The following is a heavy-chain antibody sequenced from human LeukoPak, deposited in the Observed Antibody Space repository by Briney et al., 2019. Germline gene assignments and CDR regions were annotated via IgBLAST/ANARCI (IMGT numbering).Heavy chain of an antibody. Sequence: GGSLRLSCSASGFIFYSYAMHWVRQAPGRGLEYVAAITSSGSSTFHANSVKGRFTISRDNSKNMLYLQMGSLRPEDMAVYFCTRGPGYDYVWGTYRADYWGQGTLVTVSS. V-gene: IGHV3-64*01. CDR3: TRGPGYDYVWGTYRADY. CDR1: GFIFYSYA. CDR2: ITSSGSST. D-gene: IGHD3-16*02. J-gene: IGHJ4*02.